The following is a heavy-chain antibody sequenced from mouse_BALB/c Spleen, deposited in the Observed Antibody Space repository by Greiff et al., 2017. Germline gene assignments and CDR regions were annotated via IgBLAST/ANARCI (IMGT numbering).Heavy chain of an antibody. J-gene: IGHJ1*01. V-gene: IGHV7-3*02. D-gene: IGHD2-3*01. CDR2: IRNKANGYTT. CDR1: GFTFTDYY. CDR3: ARDPFYDGYYYWYFDV. Sequence: EVMLVESGGGLVQPGGSLRLSCATSGFTFTDYYMSWVRQPPGKALEWLGFIRNKANGYTTEYSASVKGRFTISRDNSQSILYLQMNTLRAEDSATYYCARDPFYDGYYYWYFDVWGAGTTVTVSS.